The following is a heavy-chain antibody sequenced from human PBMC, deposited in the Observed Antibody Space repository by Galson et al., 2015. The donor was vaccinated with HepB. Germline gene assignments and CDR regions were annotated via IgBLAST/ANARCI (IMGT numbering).Heavy chain of an antibody. Sequence: PVKVSCKASGGTFSTFAINWVRLAPGQGLEWMGGVSPIFATTNYAQKFQGSLTITADKSTNSAYMELSSLRSEDTAVYYCANVGCSNGICYYYYFDSWGQGTLVTVSS. CDR1: GGTFSTFA. V-gene: IGHV1-69*06. CDR2: VSPIFATT. CDR3: ANVGCSNGICYYYYFDS. J-gene: IGHJ4*02. D-gene: IGHD2-8*01.